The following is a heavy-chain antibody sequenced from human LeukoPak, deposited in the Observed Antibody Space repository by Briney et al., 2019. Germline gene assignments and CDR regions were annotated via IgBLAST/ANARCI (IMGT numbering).Heavy chain of an antibody. D-gene: IGHD3-22*01. J-gene: IGHJ4*02. CDR3: ARDRRDGDYSPYYYDGSGGAY. CDR2: INSDGTET. Sequence: GGSLRLSCAASGFTFAPYWMNWVRQAPGRGLEWVAYINSDGTETNYVDSVKGRFTISRDNAKNSLYLQMNSLRAEDTAVYYCARDRRDGDYSPYYYDGSGGAYWGQGTLVTVSS. CDR1: GFTFAPYW. V-gene: IGHV3-7*03.